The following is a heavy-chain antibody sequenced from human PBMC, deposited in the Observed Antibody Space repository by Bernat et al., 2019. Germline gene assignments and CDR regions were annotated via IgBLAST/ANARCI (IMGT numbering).Heavy chain of an antibody. Sequence: QLQLQESGPGLVKPSETLSLTCTVSGGSISSSSYYWGWIRQPPGKGLEWIGSIYYSGSTYYNPSLKSRVTISVDTSKNQFSLKLSSVTAADTAVYYCARMGVGGSSRGFDYWGQGTLVTVSS. D-gene: IGHD6-6*01. J-gene: IGHJ4*02. V-gene: IGHV4-39*01. CDR1: GGSISSSSYY. CDR3: ARMGVGGSSRGFDY. CDR2: IYYSGST.